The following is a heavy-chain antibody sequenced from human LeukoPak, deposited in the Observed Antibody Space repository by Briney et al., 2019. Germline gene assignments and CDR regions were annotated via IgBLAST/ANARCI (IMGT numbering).Heavy chain of an antibody. CDR2: IRYDGSNK. CDR1: GFTFSSYG. CDR3: AKGRSEFVVVPAATDY. V-gene: IGHV3-30*02. J-gene: IGHJ4*02. Sequence: GGSLRLSCAASGFTFSSYGMHWVRQAPGKGLEWVAFIRYDGSNKYYADSVKGRFTISRDNSKNTLYLQMNSLRAGDTAVYYCAKGRSEFVVVPAATDYWGQGTLVTVSS. D-gene: IGHD2-2*01.